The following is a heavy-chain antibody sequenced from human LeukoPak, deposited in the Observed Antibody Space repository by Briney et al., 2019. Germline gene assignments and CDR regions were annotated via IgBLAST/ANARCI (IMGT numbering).Heavy chain of an antibody. V-gene: IGHV3-21*01. CDR3: ARDPSRWELLNFDY. D-gene: IGHD1-26*01. J-gene: IGHJ4*02. Sequence: GGSLRLSCTASGFTFSTYNMNWVRQAPGKGLAWVSSISSSGSYVYYADSLKGRFTVSRDNAKDSLYLQMNSLRAEDTAVYYCARDPSRWELLNFDYWGQGTLVTVSP. CDR2: ISSSGSYV. CDR1: GFTFSTYN.